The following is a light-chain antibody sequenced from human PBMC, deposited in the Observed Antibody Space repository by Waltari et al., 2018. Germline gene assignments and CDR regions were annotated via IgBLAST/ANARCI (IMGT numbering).Light chain of an antibody. CDR3: SAYRGSFTLV. Sequence: QSALTQPASVSGSPGQSITISCTGTSSDIGAYDNVFWCQQHPSKAPKPLIYDVAKRPSGGSNRFSGSKSGYTASLTISGLQAEDEADYHCSAYRGSFTLVFGGGTKVTVL. CDR1: SSDIGAYDN. V-gene: IGLV2-14*03. CDR2: DVA. J-gene: IGLJ3*02.